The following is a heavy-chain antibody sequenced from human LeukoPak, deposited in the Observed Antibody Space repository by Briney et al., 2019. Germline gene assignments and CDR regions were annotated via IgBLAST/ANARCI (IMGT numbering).Heavy chain of an antibody. J-gene: IGHJ6*02. V-gene: IGHV3-30*04. CDR1: GFTFSSYA. CDR2: ISYDGSNK. D-gene: IGHD2-15*01. CDR3: ARGYCSGGSCYRPVYYYYGMDV. Sequence: GGSLRLSCAASGFTFSSYAMHWVRQASGKGLEWVAVISYDGSNKYYADSVKGRFTISRDNSKNTLYLQMNSLRAEDTAVYYCARGYCSGGSCYRPVYYYYGMDVWGQGTTVTVSS.